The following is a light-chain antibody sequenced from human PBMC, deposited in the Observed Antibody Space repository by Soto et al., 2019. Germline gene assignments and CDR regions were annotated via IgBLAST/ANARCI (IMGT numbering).Light chain of an antibody. CDR2: GAS. CDR3: QQYGSSPRT. V-gene: IGKV3-20*01. CDR1: QSVSSNY. Sequence: EIVLTQSPGTLSFSPGERATLSCRASQSVSSNYLAWYQQKPGQAPRLLIYGASSRATGIPDRFSGSGSGTDFTLTISRLEPEDFEVYYCQQYGSSPRTFGQGTKVEIK. J-gene: IGKJ1*01.